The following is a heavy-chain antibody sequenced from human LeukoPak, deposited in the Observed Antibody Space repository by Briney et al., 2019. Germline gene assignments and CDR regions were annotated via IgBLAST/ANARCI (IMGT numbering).Heavy chain of an antibody. Sequence: GGSLRLSCAASGFTFRNYEMNWVRQAPGKGLEWVSYISRGTTIYYADSVKGRFTISRDNAKNSLYLQMNSLRAEDTAVYYCARAPYGPGYSGYTFDYWGQGTLVTVSS. D-gene: IGHD5-12*01. CDR1: GFTFRNYE. V-gene: IGHV3-48*03. J-gene: IGHJ4*02. CDR3: ARAPYGPGYSGYTFDY. CDR2: ISRGTTI.